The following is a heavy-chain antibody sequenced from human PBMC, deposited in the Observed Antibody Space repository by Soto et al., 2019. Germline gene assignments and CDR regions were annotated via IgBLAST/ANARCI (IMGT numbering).Heavy chain of an antibody. V-gene: IGHV1-69*01. CDR1: GGTISSYA. CDR3: ARQKLSSGYGGYDAFDI. J-gene: IGHJ3*02. CDR2: IIPIFGTA. Sequence: QVQLVQSGAEVKKPGSSVKVSCKASGGTISSYAISWVRQAPGQGLEWMGGIIPIFGTANYAQKFQGRVTITADESTSTAYMELSSLRSEDTAVYYCARQKLSSGYGGYDAFDIWGQGTMVTVSS. D-gene: IGHD3-22*01.